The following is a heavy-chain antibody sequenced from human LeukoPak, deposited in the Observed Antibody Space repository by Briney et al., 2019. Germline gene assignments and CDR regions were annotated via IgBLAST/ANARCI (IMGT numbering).Heavy chain of an antibody. CDR3: ARDRGIAVAGSTDY. D-gene: IGHD6-19*01. CDR1: GYTFTSYG. CDR2: ISAYNENT. V-gene: IGHV1-18*01. Sequence: GASVKVSCKASGYTFTSYGVSWVRQAPGQGLEWTGWISAYNENTNYAQKFQGRVTMTRDTSISTAYMELSRLRSDDTAVYYCARDRGIAVAGSTDYWGQGTLVTVSS. J-gene: IGHJ4*02.